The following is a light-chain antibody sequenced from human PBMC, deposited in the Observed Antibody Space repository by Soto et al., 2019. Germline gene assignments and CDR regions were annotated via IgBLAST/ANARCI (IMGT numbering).Light chain of an antibody. V-gene: IGKV3-11*01. CDR2: ATS. CDR3: QQFSYPLT. J-gene: IGKJ4*01. Sequence: EVVLTQSPATLSLSPGEGATLSCRASQSIGNYLAWYQQKPGQAPRLLIYATSNRATGIPARFSGSGSGTDFTLTISSLEPEDFAVYYCQQFSYPLTFGGGTKVDIK. CDR1: QSIGNY.